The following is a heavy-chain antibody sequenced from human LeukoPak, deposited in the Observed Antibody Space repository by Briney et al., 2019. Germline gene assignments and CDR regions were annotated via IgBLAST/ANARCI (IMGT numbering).Heavy chain of an antibody. CDR1: GFTFSSYA. CDR2: IKQDGSEK. J-gene: IGHJ5*02. D-gene: IGHD1-26*01. CDR3: ARDGYSGSYGVVDP. Sequence: GGPLRLSCTASGFTFSSYAMHWVRQAPGKGLEWVANIKQDGSEKYYVDSVKGRFTISRDNAKNSLYLQMNSLRAEDTAVYYCARDGYSGSYGVVDPWGQGTLVTVSS. V-gene: IGHV3-7*01.